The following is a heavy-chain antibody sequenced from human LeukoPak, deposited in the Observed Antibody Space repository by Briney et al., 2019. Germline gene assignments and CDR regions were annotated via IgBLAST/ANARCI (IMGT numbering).Heavy chain of an antibody. CDR2: INPNSGGT. V-gene: IGHV1-2*02. J-gene: IGHJ4*02. Sequence: GASVKVSCKASGYTFTGYYMHWVRQAPGQGLEWMGWINPNSGGTNYAQKFQGRVTMTRDTSISTAYMELSRLRSDDTAVYYCATYTAMVPKDMLDYWGQGTLVTVSS. CDR3: ATYTAMVPKDMLDY. D-gene: IGHD5-18*01. CDR1: GYTFTGYY.